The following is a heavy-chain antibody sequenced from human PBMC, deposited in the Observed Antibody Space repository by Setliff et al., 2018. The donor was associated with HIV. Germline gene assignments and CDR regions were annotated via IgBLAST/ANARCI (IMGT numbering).Heavy chain of an antibody. D-gene: IGHD6-13*01. CDR1: GGSISNSRYY. V-gene: IGHV4-39*07. CDR3: VTSSSWSSRLNF. Sequence: PSETLSLTCTVSGGSISNSRYYWSWIRQPPGKGLEWIGSIYYSGSTYYSPSLKSRVTISVDTSKNQFSLKVTSVTAADTAVYYCVTSSSWSSRLNFWGQGMLVTSPQ. J-gene: IGHJ4*02. CDR2: IYYSGST.